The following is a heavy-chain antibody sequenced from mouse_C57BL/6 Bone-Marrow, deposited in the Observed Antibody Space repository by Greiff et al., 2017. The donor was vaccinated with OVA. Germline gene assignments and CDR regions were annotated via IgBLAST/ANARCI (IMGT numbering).Heavy chain of an antibody. CDR1: GYSFTNYW. CDR2: IYPGGGYT. Sequence: VKLMESGAELVRPGPSVKMSCKASGYSFTNYWIGWAKQRPGHGLEWIGDIYPGGGYTNYNEKFKGKATLTADKSSSTAYMQFSSLTSEDSAIYYCARWYTYYFDYWGQGTTLTVSS. J-gene: IGHJ2*01. D-gene: IGHD1-1*02. CDR3: ARWYTYYFDY. V-gene: IGHV1-63*01.